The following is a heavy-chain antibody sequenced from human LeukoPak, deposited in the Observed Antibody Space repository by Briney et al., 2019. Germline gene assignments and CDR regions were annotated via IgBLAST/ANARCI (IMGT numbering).Heavy chain of an antibody. V-gene: IGHV3-23*01. Sequence: GGSLRLSCAASGFTFSSSGMIWVRQAPGKGLEWVSAISGTGDRTYHADSVKGRFTISRDNSKNTLYLHMNSLRAEDTAVYYCAKGYYASGSYGWFDPWGQGTLVTVSS. CDR2: ISGTGDRT. D-gene: IGHD3-10*01. J-gene: IGHJ5*02. CDR3: AKGYYASGSYGWFDP. CDR1: GFTFSSSG.